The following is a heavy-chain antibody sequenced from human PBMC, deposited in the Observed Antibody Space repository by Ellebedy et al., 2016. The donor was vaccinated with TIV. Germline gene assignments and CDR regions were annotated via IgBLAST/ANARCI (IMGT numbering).Heavy chain of an antibody. CDR3: ARNRYCSRGNCYALGY. CDR2: INSDGSST. V-gene: IGHV3-74*01. J-gene: IGHJ4*02. D-gene: IGHD2-15*01. Sequence: GESLKISCAASGFTFSSYWMHWVRQAPGKGLVWVSLINSDGSSTSYADSVKGRFTISRDNAKNTLYLQMNSLRAEDTVVYYCARNRYCSRGNCYALGYWGQGTLVTVSS. CDR1: GFTFSSYW.